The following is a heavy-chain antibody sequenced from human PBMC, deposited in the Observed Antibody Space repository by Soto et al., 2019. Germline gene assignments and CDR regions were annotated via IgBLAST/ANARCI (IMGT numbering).Heavy chain of an antibody. Sequence: ASVKVSCKASGYTFTGYYMHWVRQAPGQGLEWMGWINPNSGGTNYAQKFQGRVTITADKSTSTAYMELSSLRSEDTAVYYCASGSGSYLSPHAFDIWGQGTMVTVSS. V-gene: IGHV1-2*02. J-gene: IGHJ3*02. D-gene: IGHD3-10*01. CDR2: INPNSGGT. CDR1: GYTFTGYY. CDR3: ASGSGSYLSPHAFDI.